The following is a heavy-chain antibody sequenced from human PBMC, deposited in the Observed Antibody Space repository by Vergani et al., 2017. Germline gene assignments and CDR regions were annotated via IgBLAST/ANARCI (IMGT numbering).Heavy chain of an antibody. CDR3: AREPPPGAGFIYDY. J-gene: IGHJ4*02. CDR1: GGSISSGGYY. D-gene: IGHD6-19*01. V-gene: IGHV4-31*03. CDR2: IYYSGST. Sequence: QVQLQESGPGLVKPSQTLSLTCTVSGGSISSGGYYWSWIRQHPGKGLEWNGYIYYSGSTYYNPSLKSRVTKSVDTSKNQFYLKLSSVTAADTAVYYCAREPPPGAGFIYDYWGQGTLVTVSS.